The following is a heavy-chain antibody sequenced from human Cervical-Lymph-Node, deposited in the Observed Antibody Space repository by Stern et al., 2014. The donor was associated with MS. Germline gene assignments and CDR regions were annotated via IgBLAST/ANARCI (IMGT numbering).Heavy chain of an antibody. CDR3: ARDERDYFDSSGHPDYYFDY. Sequence: QMQLVQSGSELKKPGASVKVSCKASGYTFRTYGISWIRQAPGQGLEWMGWIIRDNGNTHYAHNGQGRVTMTTDTSTSTAYMELRSLRSDDTALYYCARDERDYFDSSGHPDYYFDYWGQGTLVTVSS. V-gene: IGHV1-18*04. J-gene: IGHJ4*02. D-gene: IGHD3-22*01. CDR2: IIRDNGNT. CDR1: GYTFRTYG.